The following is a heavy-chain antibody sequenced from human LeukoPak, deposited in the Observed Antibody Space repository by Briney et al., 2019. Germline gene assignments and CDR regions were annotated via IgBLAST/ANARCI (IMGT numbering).Heavy chain of an antibody. CDR2: IYPGDSDT. J-gene: IGHJ3*02. CDR3: ARGRGRQATDAFDI. V-gene: IGHV5-51*06. Sequence: GESLKISCKGSGYRFTSYWIGWVRQMPGKGLEWMGIIYPGDSDTRYSPSFQGQITISVDKSISTAYLQCSSLKASDTAMYYCARGRGRQATDAFDIWGQGTMVTVSS. CDR1: GYRFTSYW. D-gene: IGHD3-16*01.